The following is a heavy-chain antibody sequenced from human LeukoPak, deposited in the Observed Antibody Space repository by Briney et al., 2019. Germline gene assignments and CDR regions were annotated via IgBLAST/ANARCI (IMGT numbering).Heavy chain of an antibody. D-gene: IGHD3-22*01. Sequence: SETLSLTCTVSGGSISRYYWSWIRQPPGKGLEWIGYIYYSGSANYNPSLKSRVTISVDTSKNQFSPKLSSVTAADTAVYYCARQYYYDSSGYFDYWGQGTLVTVSS. V-gene: IGHV4-59*08. CDR1: GGSISRYY. CDR2: IYYSGSA. J-gene: IGHJ4*02. CDR3: ARQYYYDSSGYFDY.